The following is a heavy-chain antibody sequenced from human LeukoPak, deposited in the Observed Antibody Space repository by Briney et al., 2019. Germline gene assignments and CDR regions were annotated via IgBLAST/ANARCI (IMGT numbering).Heavy chain of an antibody. V-gene: IGHV3-21*01. CDR1: GFTFSSYS. CDR2: ISSSSSYI. Sequence: GGSLRLSCAASGFTFSSYSMNWVRQAPGKGLEWVSSISSSSSYIYYADSVKGRFTISRDNAKNSLYLQMNSLRAEDTAVYYCARDKGSDWFDPWGQGTLVTVSS. CDR3: ARDKGSDWFDP. J-gene: IGHJ5*02.